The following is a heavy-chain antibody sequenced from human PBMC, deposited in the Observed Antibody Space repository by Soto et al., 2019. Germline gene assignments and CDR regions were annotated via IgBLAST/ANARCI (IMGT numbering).Heavy chain of an antibody. CDR2: IYLSGVT. J-gene: IGHJ5*02. D-gene: IGHD5-12*01. CDR3: ARQGVATITSWFDP. Sequence: QVQLQESGPGLVKPSETLSLTCTVSGGSISSHFWSWIRQPPGKGLEWIGYIYLSGVTNYNPSLKSRVTLSLDTSKNQFYLKVSSVTAADTAVYYCARQGVATITSWFDPWGQGTLVTVSS. CDR1: GGSISSHF. V-gene: IGHV4-59*11.